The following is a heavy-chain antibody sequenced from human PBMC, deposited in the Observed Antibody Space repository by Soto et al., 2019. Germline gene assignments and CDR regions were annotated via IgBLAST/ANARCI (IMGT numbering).Heavy chain of an antibody. V-gene: IGHV3-21*01. D-gene: IGHD1-26*01. CDR1: GFTFSSYS. J-gene: IGHJ6*02. CDR3: ARDLGNSYYLKLYYYYGMDV. CDR2: ISSSSSYI. Sequence: PGGSLRLSCAASGFTFSSYSMNWVRQAPGKGLEWVSSISSSSSYIYYADSVKGRFTISRDNAKNSLYLQMNGLRAEDTAVYYCARDLGNSYYLKLYYYYGMDVWGQGTTVTVSS.